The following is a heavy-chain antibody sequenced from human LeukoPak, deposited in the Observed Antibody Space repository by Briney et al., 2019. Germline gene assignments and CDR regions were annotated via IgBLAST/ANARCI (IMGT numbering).Heavy chain of an antibody. CDR3: ARDKSGMVRGVILRTDAFDI. V-gene: IGHV4-4*07. CDR2: IYTSGST. Sequence: SETLSLTCTVSGGSISSYYWSWIRQPAGKGLEWIGRIYTSGSTNYNPSLKSRVTMSVDTAKNQFSLRLSSVTAADTAVYYCARDKSGMVRGVILRTDAFDIWGQGTMVTVSS. CDR1: GGSISSYY. D-gene: IGHD3-10*01. J-gene: IGHJ3*02.